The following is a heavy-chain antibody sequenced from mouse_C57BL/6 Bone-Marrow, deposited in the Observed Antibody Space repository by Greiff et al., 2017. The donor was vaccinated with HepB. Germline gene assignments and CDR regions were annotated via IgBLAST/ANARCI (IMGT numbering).Heavy chain of an antibody. V-gene: IGHV7-3*01. CDR3: ARDSSGYHPY. J-gene: IGHJ3*01. D-gene: IGHD3-2*02. CDR1: GFTFTDYY. CDR2: IRNKANGYTT. Sequence: EVMLVESGGGLVQPGGSLSLSCAASGFTFTDYYMSWVRQPPGKALEWLGFIRNKANGYTTEYSASVKGRFTISRDNSQSILYLQMNALRAEDSATYYCARDSSGYHPYWGQGTLVTVSA.